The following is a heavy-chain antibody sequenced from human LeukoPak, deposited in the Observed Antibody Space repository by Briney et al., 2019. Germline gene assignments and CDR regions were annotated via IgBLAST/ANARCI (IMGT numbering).Heavy chain of an antibody. CDR2: IYYTGST. CDR1: VGSISSYY. Sequence: KPSETLSLTCTVSVGSISSYYWSWIRQPPGKGLEWIGYIYYTGSTNYNPSLKSRVTMFVDMSKNQFSLRLSSVTAADTAVYYCARHRAYSSSSPFDYWGQGTLVTVSS. D-gene: IGHD6-6*01. J-gene: IGHJ4*02. CDR3: ARHRAYSSSSPFDY. V-gene: IGHV4-59*08.